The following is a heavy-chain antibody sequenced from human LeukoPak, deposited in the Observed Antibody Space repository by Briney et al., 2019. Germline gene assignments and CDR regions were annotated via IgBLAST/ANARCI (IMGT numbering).Heavy chain of an antibody. Sequence: ASVKVSCKASGYTFTSYYMHWVRQAPGQGLEWMGIINPSSGSTTYAQKFQGRVTMTRDTSTSTVYMELSSLRSEDTAVYYCARGRNYYDSSGDDAFDIWGPGTMVTVSS. V-gene: IGHV1-46*01. J-gene: IGHJ3*02. CDR1: GYTFTSYY. CDR2: INPSSGST. D-gene: IGHD3-22*01. CDR3: ARGRNYYDSSGDDAFDI.